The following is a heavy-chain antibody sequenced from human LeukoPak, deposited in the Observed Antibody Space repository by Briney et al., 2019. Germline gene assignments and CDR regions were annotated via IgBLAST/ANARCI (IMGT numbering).Heavy chain of an antibody. CDR3: ARAKWIQLFERHYCFDY. Sequence: SETLSLTCAVYGGSFSGYYWSWIRQPPGKGLEWIGEINHSGSTNYNPSLKSRVTISVDTSKNQFSLKLSSVTAADTAVYYCARAKWIQLFERHYCFDYWGQGTLVTVSS. V-gene: IGHV4-34*01. CDR1: GGSFSGYY. CDR2: INHSGST. J-gene: IGHJ4*02. D-gene: IGHD5-18*01.